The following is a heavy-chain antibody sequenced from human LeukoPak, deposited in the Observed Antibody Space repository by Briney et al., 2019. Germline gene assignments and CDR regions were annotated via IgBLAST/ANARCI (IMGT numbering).Heavy chain of an antibody. CDR3: AKASPGGSCPLD. V-gene: IGHV3-48*04. Sequence: GGSLRLSCSASGFTFSAYTMNWVRQAPGKGLEWVSYISSSSSTIYYADSVKGRFTISRDNAKNSLYLQMNSLRAEDTAVYYCAKASPGGSCPLDWGQGTLVTVSS. J-gene: IGHJ4*01. CDR2: ISSSSSTI. D-gene: IGHD2-15*01. CDR1: GFTFSAYT.